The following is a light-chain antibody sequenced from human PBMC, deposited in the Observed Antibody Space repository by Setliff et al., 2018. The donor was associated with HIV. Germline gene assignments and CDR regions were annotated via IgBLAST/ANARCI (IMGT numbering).Light chain of an antibody. CDR2: GSN. V-gene: IGLV1-44*01. Sequence: QSVLTQPPSASGTPGQRVTISCSGSNSNIASNTVNRYQQFPRTAPKVLIYGSNQRPSGVPDRFSGSKSGTSASLAISGLQSEDEADYYCAAWDDSLNGWVFGGGT. CDR1: NSNIASNT. J-gene: IGLJ3*02. CDR3: AAWDDSLNGWV.